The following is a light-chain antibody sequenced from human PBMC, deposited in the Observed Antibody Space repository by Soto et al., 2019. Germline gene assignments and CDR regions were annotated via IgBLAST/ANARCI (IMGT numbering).Light chain of an antibody. CDR1: NTAVGSYDL. V-gene: IGLV2-23*02. CDR3: CSFAGSGTFWV. CDR2: DVT. Sequence: QSALTQPASVSGSPGQSITISCTGTNTAVGSYDLVSWYQHHPGRAPRLIIYDVTKRPSGVSNRFSGSKSGNTASLTISGLQSEEDADYNCCSFAGSGTFWVFGGGTKLTVL. J-gene: IGLJ3*02.